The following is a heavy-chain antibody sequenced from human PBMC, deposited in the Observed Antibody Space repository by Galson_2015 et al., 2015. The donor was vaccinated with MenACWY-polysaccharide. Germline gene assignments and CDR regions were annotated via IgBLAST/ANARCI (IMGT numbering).Heavy chain of an antibody. CDR3: ARVEIWSGSGEDGYYMDV. J-gene: IGHJ6*03. CDR2: IYYSGST. Sequence: SETLSLTCTVSGGSISSYYWSWIRQPPGKGLEWIGYIYYSGSTNYNPSLKSRVTISVDTSKNQFSLKLSSVTAADTAVYYCARVEIWSGSGEDGYYMDVWGKGTTVTVSS. CDR1: GGSISSYY. V-gene: IGHV4-59*01. D-gene: IGHD3-3*01.